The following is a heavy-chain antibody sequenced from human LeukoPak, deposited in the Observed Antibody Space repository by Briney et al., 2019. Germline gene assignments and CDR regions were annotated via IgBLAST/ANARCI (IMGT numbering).Heavy chain of an antibody. V-gene: IGHV3-30*18. D-gene: IGHD2-8*01. CDR3: AKDAGYCTNGVCYTPFDY. CDR2: ISYDGSNK. CDR1: GFTFSSYG. Sequence: GRSLRLSCAASGFTFSSYGMHWVRQAPGKGLEWVAVISYDGSNKYYADSVKGRFTISRDNSKNTLYLQMNSLRAEDTAVYYCAKDAGYCTNGVCYTPFDYWGQGTLVTVSS. J-gene: IGHJ4*02.